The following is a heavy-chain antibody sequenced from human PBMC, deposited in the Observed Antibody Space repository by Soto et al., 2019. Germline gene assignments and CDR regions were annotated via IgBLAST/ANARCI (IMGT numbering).Heavy chain of an antibody. J-gene: IGHJ5*02. CDR2: IYYSGST. CDR1: GGSISSGDYY. Sequence: QVQLQESGPGLVKPSQTLSLTCTVSGGSISSGDYYWSWNRQPPGKGLEWIGYIYYSGSTYYNPYLKSRVTISVDTSKNHFSLKLSSVTAADTAVYYCARGQGIAAAGTFEPWGQRTLVTVSS. D-gene: IGHD6-13*01. CDR3: ARGQGIAAAGTFEP. V-gene: IGHV4-30-4*01.